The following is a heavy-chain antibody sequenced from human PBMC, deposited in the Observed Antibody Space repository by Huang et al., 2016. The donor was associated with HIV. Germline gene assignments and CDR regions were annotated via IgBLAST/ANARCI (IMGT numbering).Heavy chain of an antibody. CDR2: IIPMCGTP. V-gene: IGHV1-69*13. CDR1: GGTFSKYA. Sequence: QVQLVQSGAEVKTPGSSVKVSCKASGGTFSKYAISWVRQALGQGLEWMGGIIPMCGTPNYARKFQGRVTITADDSTSTTYVEVSSLRSEDTALYYCARGQLGSYGDYDVLYWGQGTLVTVSS. J-gene: IGHJ4*02. D-gene: IGHD4-17*01. CDR3: ARGQLGSYGDYDVLY.